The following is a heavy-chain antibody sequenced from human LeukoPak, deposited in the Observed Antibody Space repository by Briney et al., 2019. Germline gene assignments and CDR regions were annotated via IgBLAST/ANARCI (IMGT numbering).Heavy chain of an antibody. CDR3: ARERQDTLLHSGSFDI. V-gene: IGHV3-30-3*01. CDR2: IANDGSHT. Sequence: GGSLRLSCAASGCTFSTYFMHWVRQAPGKGLEWVAAIANDGSHTFYVESVKGRFTISRDNSKNTLYLRMNSLRAEDTAVYFWARERQDTLLHSGSFDIWGQGTMVTVSS. CDR1: GCTFSTYF. D-gene: IGHD2-21*01. J-gene: IGHJ3*02.